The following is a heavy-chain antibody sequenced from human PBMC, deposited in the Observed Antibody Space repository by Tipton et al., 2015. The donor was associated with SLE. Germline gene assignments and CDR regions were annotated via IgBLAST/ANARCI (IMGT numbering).Heavy chain of an antibody. V-gene: IGHV4-38-2*01. CDR1: GYSISSGYY. CDR2: IYHSGST. Sequence: TLSLTCAVSGYSISSGYYWGWIRQPPGKGLEWFSYIYHSGSTYYNPSLTSRVTISVDTSKNQFSLTLSSVTAADTAVYYCATSDYGDYVPYAFDIWGQGTMVTVSS. J-gene: IGHJ3*02. D-gene: IGHD4-17*01. CDR3: ATSDYGDYVPYAFDI.